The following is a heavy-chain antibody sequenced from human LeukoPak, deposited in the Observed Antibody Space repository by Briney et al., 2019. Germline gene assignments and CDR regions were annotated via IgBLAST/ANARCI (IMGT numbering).Heavy chain of an antibody. Sequence: GASVKVSCKVSGHTLTEISIHWVRQAPGKGLEWIGGFDPQDGETIYAQDFQGRVTVTEDTSTETAFLELSSLRSEDTAVYYCASDTGSYLDYFDYWGQGTLVTVSS. J-gene: IGHJ4*02. CDR2: FDPQDGET. D-gene: IGHD1-1*01. CDR1: GHTLTEIS. CDR3: ASDTGSYLDYFDY. V-gene: IGHV1-24*01.